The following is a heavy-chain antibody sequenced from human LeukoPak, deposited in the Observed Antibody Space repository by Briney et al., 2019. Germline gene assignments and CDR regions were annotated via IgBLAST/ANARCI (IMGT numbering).Heavy chain of an antibody. CDR2: INHSGST. V-gene: IGHV4-34*01. Sequence: PSETLSLTCAVYGGSFSGYYWSWIRQPPGKGLEWIGEINHSGSTNYNPSLKSRVTISVDTSKNQFSLKLSSVTAADTAVYYCARAYDYGDYEHYYYYMDVWGKGTTVTVSS. J-gene: IGHJ6*03. D-gene: IGHD4-17*01. CDR1: GGSFSGYY. CDR3: ARAYDYGDYEHYYYYMDV.